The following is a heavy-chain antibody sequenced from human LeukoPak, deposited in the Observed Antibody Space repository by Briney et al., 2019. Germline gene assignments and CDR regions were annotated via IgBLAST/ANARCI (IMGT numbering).Heavy chain of an antibody. Sequence: SETLSLTCTVSGGSISSSSYYWGWIRQPPGKGLEWIGSIYYSGSTYYNPSLKSRVTISVDTSKNQFSLKLSSVTAADTAVYYCARDYCGSGSHYTPPADWGQGTLVTVSS. J-gene: IGHJ4*02. V-gene: IGHV4-39*02. CDR1: GGSISSSSYY. CDR2: IYYSGST. D-gene: IGHD3-10*01. CDR3: ARDYCGSGSHYTPPAD.